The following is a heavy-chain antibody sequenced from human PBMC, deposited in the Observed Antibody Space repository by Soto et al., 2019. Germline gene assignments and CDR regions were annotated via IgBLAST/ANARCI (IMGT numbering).Heavy chain of an antibody. CDR3: ARGFGSSWFDC. CDR1: GYTFTANY. D-gene: IGHD3-10*01. Sequence: QVQLVQSGAEVKDPGASVKVSCRPSGYTFTANYIHWVRQAPGQGLEWMGWMSTSSGGTRFAEKFQGRVTLTRDTPISTAYMELTTLTLDDTAVYYCARGFGSSWFDCWGQGTLVAVSS. V-gene: IGHV1-2*02. CDR2: MSTSSGGT. J-gene: IGHJ4*02.